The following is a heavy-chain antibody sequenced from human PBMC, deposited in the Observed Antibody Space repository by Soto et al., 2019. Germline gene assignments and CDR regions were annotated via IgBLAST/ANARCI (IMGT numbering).Heavy chain of an antibody. Sequence: PSETLSLTCTVSGGSVSSGSYYWSWMRQPPGKGLEWVGYIYYSGSTNYNPSLKSRVTISVDTSKNQFSLKLSSVTAADTAVYYCARGRGYGDLYYFDYWGQGTLVTVSS. J-gene: IGHJ4*02. CDR1: GGSVSSGSYY. V-gene: IGHV4-61*01. CDR2: IYYSGST. D-gene: IGHD4-17*01. CDR3: ARGRGYGDLYYFDY.